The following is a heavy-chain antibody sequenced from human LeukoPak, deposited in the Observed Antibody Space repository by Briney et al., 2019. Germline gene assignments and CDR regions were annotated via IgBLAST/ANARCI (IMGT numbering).Heavy chain of an antibody. J-gene: IGHJ4*02. V-gene: IGHV1-69*04. CDR1: GGTFSSYA. CDR3: AREESSSSRFDY. CDR2: IIPILGIA. Sequence: SVKVSCKASGGTFSSYAISWVRQAPGQGLEWMGRIIPILGIANYAQKFQGRVTITADKSTSTAYMELSSLRSEDTAVYYCAREESSSSRFDYWGQGTLVTISS. D-gene: IGHD6-6*01.